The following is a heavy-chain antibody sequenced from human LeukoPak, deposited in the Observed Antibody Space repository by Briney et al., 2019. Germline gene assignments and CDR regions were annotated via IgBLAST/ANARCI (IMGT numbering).Heavy chain of an antibody. V-gene: IGHV4-4*02. CDR1: GGSISSTYW. CDR2: IYHTGST. J-gene: IGHJ4*02. CDR3: ASGEGSATVTSFDY. Sequence: SETLSLTCAVSGGSISSTYWRNWVRQPPGKGLEWIGEIYHTGSTNYNPSLKSRVTISVDTYKNQFSLKVSSVTAADTAVYYCASGEGSATVTSFDYWGQGTLVTVSS. D-gene: IGHD4-17*01.